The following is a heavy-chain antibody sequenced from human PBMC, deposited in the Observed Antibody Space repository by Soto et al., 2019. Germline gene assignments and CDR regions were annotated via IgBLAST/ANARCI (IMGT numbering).Heavy chain of an antibody. V-gene: IGHV1-24*01. CDR1: GYTLTELS. J-gene: IGHJ4*02. CDR2: FDPEDGET. Sequence: ASVKVSCKVSGYTLTELSMHWVRQAPGKGLEWMGGFDPEDGETIYAQKFQGRVTMTEDTSTDTAYMELSSLRSEDTAVYYCATSRSGGSIDQIDYWGQGTLVTVSS. CDR3: ATSRSGGSIDQIDY. D-gene: IGHD2-15*01.